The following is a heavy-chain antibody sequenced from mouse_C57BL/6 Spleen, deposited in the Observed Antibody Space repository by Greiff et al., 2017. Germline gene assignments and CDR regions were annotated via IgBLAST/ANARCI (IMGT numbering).Heavy chain of an antibody. CDR1: GFSFTSYG. CDR3: TRNYDGYSLGGMDY. V-gene: IGHV2-2*01. CDR2: IWSGGST. D-gene: IGHD2-3*01. J-gene: IGHJ4*01. Sequence: VKLMESGPGLVQPSQSLSITCTVSGFSFTSYGVHWVRQSPGKGLEWLGVIWSGGSTDSNAAFISRLSISKDNSKSQVFFKMNMLQADDTAIYYYTRNYDGYSLGGMDYWGQGTSVTVSS.